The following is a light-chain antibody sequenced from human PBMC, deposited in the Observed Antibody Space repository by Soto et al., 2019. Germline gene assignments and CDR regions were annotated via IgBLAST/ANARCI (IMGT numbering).Light chain of an antibody. J-gene: IGKJ2*02. V-gene: IGKV4-1*01. Sequence: DIVMTQSPDSLAVSLGERATINCKSSQSVLYSSNNKNYLAWYQQKPGQPPKLLIYWASTRESGVPDRFSRSGSGTNLTLTISSLQAEDVAVYYCQQYYSTPRTFGQETKLEIK. CDR2: WAS. CDR1: QSVLYSSNNKNY. CDR3: QQYYSTPRT.